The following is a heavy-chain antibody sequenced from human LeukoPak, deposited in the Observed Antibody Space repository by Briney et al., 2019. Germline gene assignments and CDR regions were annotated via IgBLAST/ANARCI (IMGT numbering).Heavy chain of an antibody. J-gene: IGHJ4*02. CDR2: IRSKANTYAT. CDR1: GFTFSGSG. Sequence: GGSLRLSCAASGFTFSGSGMHWVRQASGKGLEWVGRIRSKANTYATAYAASVKGRFTISRDDSKNTAYLQMNSLETEDTAVYYCTRNLQGYDNSGYYFDYWGQGTLVTVSS. CDR3: TRNLQGYDNSGYYFDY. D-gene: IGHD3-22*01. V-gene: IGHV3-73*01.